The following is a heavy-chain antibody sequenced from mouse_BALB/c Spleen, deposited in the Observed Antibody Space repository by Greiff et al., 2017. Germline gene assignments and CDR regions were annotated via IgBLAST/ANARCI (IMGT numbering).Heavy chain of an antibody. Sequence: EVQGVESGGGLVQPGGSRKLSCAASGFTFSSFGMHWVRQAPEKGLEWVAYISSGSSTIYYADTVKGRFTISRDNPKNTLFLQMTSLRSEDTAMYYCARGGYDRYFDVWGAGTTVTVSS. D-gene: IGHD2-14*01. V-gene: IGHV5-17*02. CDR3: ARGGYDRYFDV. J-gene: IGHJ1*01. CDR1: GFTFSSFG. CDR2: ISSGSSTI.